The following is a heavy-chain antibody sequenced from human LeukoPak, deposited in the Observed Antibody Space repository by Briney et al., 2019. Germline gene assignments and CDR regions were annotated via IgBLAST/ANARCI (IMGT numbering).Heavy chain of an antibody. J-gene: IGHJ4*02. CDR3: ARGGITMVRELDY. CDR2: ISSYNGNT. D-gene: IGHD3-10*01. CDR1: GYTFSSDG. Sequence: ASVKVSCKASGYTFSSDGISWVRQAPGQGLEWMGWISSYNGNTKYAEKLQGRVTMTTDTSTSTAYMELRSLRSDDTAVYYCARGGITMVRELDYWGQGTLVTVSS. V-gene: IGHV1-18*01.